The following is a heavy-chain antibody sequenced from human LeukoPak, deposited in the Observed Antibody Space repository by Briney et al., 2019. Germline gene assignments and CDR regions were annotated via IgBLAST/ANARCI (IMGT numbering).Heavy chain of an antibody. CDR3: ARLGSSSGNYYFDY. CDR2: IYTSGST. Sequence: SETLSLTCTVSGGSISSYYWSRIRQPPGKGLEWIGYIYTSGSTNYNPSLKSRVTISVDTSKNQFSPKLSSVTAADTAVYYCARLGSSSGNYYFDYWGQGTLVTVSS. D-gene: IGHD6-6*01. J-gene: IGHJ4*02. CDR1: GGSISSYY. V-gene: IGHV4-4*09.